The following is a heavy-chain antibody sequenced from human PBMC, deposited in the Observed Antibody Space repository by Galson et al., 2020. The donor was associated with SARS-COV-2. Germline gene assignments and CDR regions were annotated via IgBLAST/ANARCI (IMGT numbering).Heavy chain of an antibody. V-gene: IGHV3-9*01. Sequence: SLKISCAASGFTFDDYAMHWVRHAPGKGLEWVSGLSWNSGSIGYADSVKGRFTISRDNAKNSLYLQMNSLRAEDTALYYCAGFGEFLPFDPWGQGTLVTVSS. CDR3: AGFGEFLPFDP. D-gene: IGHD3-10*01. CDR1: GFTFDDYA. CDR2: LSWNSGSI. J-gene: IGHJ5*02.